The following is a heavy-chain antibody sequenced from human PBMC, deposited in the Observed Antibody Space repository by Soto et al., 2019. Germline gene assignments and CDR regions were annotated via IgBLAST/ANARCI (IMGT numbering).Heavy chain of an antibody. CDR2: IDGGKT. D-gene: IGHD1-26*01. Sequence: EVQLVESGGALVEPGGSLRLSCAASGFTFNNARMSWVRQAPGKGLDWVRRIDGGKTDFAAPVEGRFTFSRDDSRNTLFLQMNSLKTEDTGVYYCTSNAAAKVGTLSYWGQGTLVTVSS. CDR3: TSNAAAKVGTLSY. V-gene: IGHV3-15*02. CDR1: GFTFNNAR. J-gene: IGHJ4*02.